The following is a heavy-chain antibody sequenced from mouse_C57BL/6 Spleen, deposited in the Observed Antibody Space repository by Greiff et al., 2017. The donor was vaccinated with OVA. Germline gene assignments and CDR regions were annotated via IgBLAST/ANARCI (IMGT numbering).Heavy chain of an antibody. Sequence: QVQLQQPGAELVMPGASVKLSCKASGYTFTSYWMHWVKQRPGQGLEWIGEIDPSDSYTNYNQKFKGKSTLTVDKSSSTAYMQLSSLTSEDSAVDYCARSIITTVVADYWGQGTTLTVSA. J-gene: IGHJ2*01. CDR2: IDPSDSYT. V-gene: IGHV1-69*01. D-gene: IGHD1-1*01. CDR3: ARSIITTVVADY. CDR1: GYTFTSYW.